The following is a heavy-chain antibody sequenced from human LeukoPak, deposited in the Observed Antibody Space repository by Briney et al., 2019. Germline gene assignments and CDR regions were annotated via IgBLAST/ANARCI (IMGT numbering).Heavy chain of an antibody. CDR2: MNPNSGNT. CDR1: GYTFTSYD. J-gene: IGHJ3*02. V-gene: IGHV1-8*01. D-gene: IGHD3-10*01. CDR3: ARALLWFGESDNAFDI. Sequence: ASVKVSCKASGYTFTSYDINWVRQATGQGLEWMGWMNPNSGNTGYAQKFQGRVTMTRNTSISTAYMELSRLRSDDTAVYYCARALLWFGESDNAFDIWGQGTMVTVSS.